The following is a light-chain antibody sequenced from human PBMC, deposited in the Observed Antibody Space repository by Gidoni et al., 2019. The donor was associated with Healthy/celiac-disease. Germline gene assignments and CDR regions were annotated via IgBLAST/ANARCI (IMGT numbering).Light chain of an antibody. J-gene: IGKJ1*01. Sequence: DIQMTQSPSSLSASVGDRVTITCRASQSISSYLNGYQQKPGKAPKLLIYAASSLQSGVPSRFSGSGSGTDFTLTISSLQPEYFATYYCQQSYSTPWTFGQGTKVEIK. CDR1: QSISSY. V-gene: IGKV1-39*01. CDR3: QQSYSTPWT. CDR2: AAS.